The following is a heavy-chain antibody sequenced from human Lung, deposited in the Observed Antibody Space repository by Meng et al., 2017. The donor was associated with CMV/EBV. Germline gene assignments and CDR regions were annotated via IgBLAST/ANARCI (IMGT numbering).Heavy chain of an antibody. CDR3: ASATYMTTQQGWFDT. Sequence: VXVSXKAYGGNFNSYSFIWVRQAPGQGLEWVGRIVPLLRTPIFAQSFQGRVTITADRSSSTTYMELSRLRSEDTAVYYCASATYMTTQQGWFDTWGQGXLVTVSS. V-gene: IGHV1-69*08. J-gene: IGHJ5*02. CDR2: IVPLLRTP. CDR1: GGNFNSYS. D-gene: IGHD4-11*01.